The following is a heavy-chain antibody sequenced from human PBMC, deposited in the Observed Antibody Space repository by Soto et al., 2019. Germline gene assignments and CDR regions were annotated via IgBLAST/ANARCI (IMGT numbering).Heavy chain of an antibody. V-gene: IGHV3-30-3*01. CDR1: GFTFSSYA. D-gene: IGHD2-21*01. Sequence: GGSLRLSCAASGFTFSSYAMHWVRQAPGKGLEWVAVISYDGSNKYYADSVKGRFTISRDNSKNTLYLQMNSLRAEDTAVYYCARGHRIAWAQNYYYGMDVWGQGTTVTVSS. CDR3: ARGHRIAWAQNYYYGMDV. CDR2: ISYDGSNK. J-gene: IGHJ6*02.